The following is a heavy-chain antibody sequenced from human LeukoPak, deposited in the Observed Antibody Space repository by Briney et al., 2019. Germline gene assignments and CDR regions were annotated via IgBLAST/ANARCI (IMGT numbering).Heavy chain of an antibody. Sequence: ASVKVSCKASGYTFTSYGISWVRQAPGQGLEWMGRISAYNGNTNYTQKLHDRVTMTTDTSTSTAYMELRSLRSDDTAVYYCARQPDFEPYYMDVWGKGTTVTISS. D-gene: IGHD1-14*01. V-gene: IGHV1-18*01. J-gene: IGHJ6*03. CDR3: ARQPDFEPYYMDV. CDR1: GYTFTSYG. CDR2: ISAYNGNT.